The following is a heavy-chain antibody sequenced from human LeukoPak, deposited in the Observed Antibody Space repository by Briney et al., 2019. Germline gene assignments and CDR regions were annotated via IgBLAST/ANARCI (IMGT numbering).Heavy chain of an antibody. Sequence: PGGSLRLSCAASGFTFTRYWMSWVRQAPGKGLGWVANIKQDGNEKYHVDSVKGRFTISRDNAKNSLFLQMNSLRVEDTAVYYCATMGLELPPYYFDYWGQGTLVTVSS. CDR3: ATMGLELPPYYFDY. CDR2: IKQDGNEK. CDR1: GFTFTRYW. V-gene: IGHV3-7*03. J-gene: IGHJ4*02. D-gene: IGHD1-7*01.